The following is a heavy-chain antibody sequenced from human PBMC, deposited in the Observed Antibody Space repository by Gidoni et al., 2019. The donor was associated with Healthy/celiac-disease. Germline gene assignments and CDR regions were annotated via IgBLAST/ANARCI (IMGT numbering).Heavy chain of an antibody. CDR3: ARLVTGSYSGSSIDAFDI. J-gene: IGHJ3*02. V-gene: IGHV1-18*01. D-gene: IGHD1-26*01. CDR2: ISAYNGNT. Sequence: PGQGLEWMGWISAYNGNTNYAQKLQGRVTMTTDTSTSTAYMELRSLRSDDTAVYYCARLVTGSYSGSSIDAFDIWGQGTMVTVSS.